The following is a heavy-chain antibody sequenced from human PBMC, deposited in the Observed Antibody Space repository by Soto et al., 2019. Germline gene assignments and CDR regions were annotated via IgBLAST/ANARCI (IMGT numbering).Heavy chain of an antibody. D-gene: IGHD2-21*02. CDR2: IRGKAYGGTT. CDR1: GFTFGGFS. Sequence: GGSLRLSCTASGFTFGGFSMSWVRQAPGKGLEWIGFIRGKAYGGTTEYAASVRGRFTISRDDSKSIAYLKMSSLKTEDTAVYFCTRLPSLLSGDFVHYFDYWGQGSLVTVSS. J-gene: IGHJ4*02. CDR3: TRLPSLLSGDFVHYFDY. V-gene: IGHV3-49*04.